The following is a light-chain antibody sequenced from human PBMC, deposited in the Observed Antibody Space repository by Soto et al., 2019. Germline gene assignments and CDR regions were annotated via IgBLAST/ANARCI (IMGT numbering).Light chain of an antibody. V-gene: IGKV1-5*01. CDR1: QNIRTW. J-gene: IGKJ1*01. CDR3: QHYNPYSGP. Sequence: DIKMTQSPSTLSASVGDRVTITCRASQNIRTWLSWYQQKPGKAPNLLIFDASSLHSGVPSRFSGSGSGTEFTLTITSLQPDDFATYYCQHYNPYSGPFGQGTKVDI. CDR2: DAS.